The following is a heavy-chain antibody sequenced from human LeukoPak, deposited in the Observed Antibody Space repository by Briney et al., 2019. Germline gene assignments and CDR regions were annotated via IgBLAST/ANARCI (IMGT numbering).Heavy chain of an antibody. CDR3: ARGTGSLDY. Sequence: SQTLSLTCAISGDSVSSKSASWNWLRQSPSRGLEWLGRRYSRSKWFNDYAVSVKSRITINPDTSKNQFSLHLSSVTPDDTAVYYCARGTGSLDYWGQGTLVTVSS. CDR2: RYSRSKWFN. V-gene: IGHV6-1*01. D-gene: IGHD1-26*01. J-gene: IGHJ4*02. CDR1: GDSVSSKSAS.